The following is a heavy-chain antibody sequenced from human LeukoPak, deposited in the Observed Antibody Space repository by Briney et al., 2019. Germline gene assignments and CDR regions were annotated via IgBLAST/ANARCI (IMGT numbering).Heavy chain of an antibody. V-gene: IGHV3-23*01. J-gene: IGHJ6*02. CDR2: ISGRGLST. CDR1: GFTFSDYA. Sequence: GGSLRLSCAVSGFTFSDYAMSWVRQAPGKGLDWVSVISGRGLSTYYADFVKGRFTISRDNSKNTLFLQMNSLRAEDTAVYYCARDLDYSSGWYLIVYYYGMDVWGQGTTVTVSS. D-gene: IGHD6-19*01. CDR3: ARDLDYSSGWYLIVYYYGMDV.